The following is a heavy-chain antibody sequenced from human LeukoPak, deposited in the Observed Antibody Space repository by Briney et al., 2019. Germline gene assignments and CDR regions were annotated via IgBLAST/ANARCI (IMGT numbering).Heavy chain of an antibody. D-gene: IGHD2-2*01. V-gene: IGHV3-74*01. J-gene: IGHJ5*02. Sequence: GGSLRLSCAASGFTFSPAWMHWVRQAPGKGLMWVSHIINDGSYTTYADSVKGRFTISRDNAKNTVYLQMNSLRAEDTAVYYCATDDKYAPSSWGQGTLVTVS. CDR2: IINDGSYT. CDR3: ATDDKYAPSS. CDR1: GFTFSPAW.